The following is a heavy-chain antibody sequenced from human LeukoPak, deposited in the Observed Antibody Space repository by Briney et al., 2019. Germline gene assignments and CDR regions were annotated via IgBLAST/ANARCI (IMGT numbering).Heavy chain of an antibody. CDR1: GYSISSGYY. J-gene: IGHJ5*02. CDR3: ARLGTIFGVVERVWFDP. Sequence: PSETLSLTCAVSGYSISSGYYWGWIRQPPGKGLEWIGSIYHSGSTYYNPSLKSRVTRSVDTSKNQFSLKLSSVTAADTAVYDRARLGTIFGVVERVWFDPWGREPWSPSPQ. D-gene: IGHD3-3*01. CDR2: IYHSGST. V-gene: IGHV4-38-2*01.